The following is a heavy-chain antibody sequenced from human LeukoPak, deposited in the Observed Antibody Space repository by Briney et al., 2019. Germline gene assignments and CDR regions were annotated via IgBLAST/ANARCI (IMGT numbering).Heavy chain of an antibody. D-gene: IGHD3-3*01. J-gene: IGHJ4*02. CDR3: ARQYFWSGYWAY. CDR2: IYHSGST. V-gene: IGHV4-38-2*01. CDR1: GYSISSGYY. Sequence: SETLSLTCAVSGYSISSGYYWGWIRQPPGKGLEWIGSIYHSGSTYYNPSLKSRVTISVDTSKNQFSLKLSSVTAADTALYYCARQYFWSGYWAYWGQGTLVTVSS.